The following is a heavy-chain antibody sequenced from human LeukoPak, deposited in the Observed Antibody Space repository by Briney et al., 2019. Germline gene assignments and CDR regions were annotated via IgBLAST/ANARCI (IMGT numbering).Heavy chain of an antibody. J-gene: IGHJ6*03. CDR2: ISTYNGNA. CDR3: ARATGYNFYYMDV. Sequence: AAVKVSCKASGYILMQYAISWVRPAPGQGLEWMAWISTYNGNANYAQKFQGRVTMTTDTSTSTAYMGLRSLRSEDTAVYYCARATGYNFYYMDVWGQGTTVIVSS. D-gene: IGHD3-9*01. CDR1: GYILMQYA. V-gene: IGHV1-18*01.